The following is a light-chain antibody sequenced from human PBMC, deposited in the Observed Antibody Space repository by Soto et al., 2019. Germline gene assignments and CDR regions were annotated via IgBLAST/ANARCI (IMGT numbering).Light chain of an antibody. CDR1: SANIGNNY. CDR3: VTWDSRLSAVV. J-gene: IGLJ2*01. CDR2: ENN. Sequence: QSVLTQPPSVSAAPGQKVTISCSGSSANIGNNYVSWYQHLPGTAPKILIYENNKRPSGIPALFSGSKSGTSATLGITGLQTWDEADYYCVTWDSRLSAVVFGGGTKLTVL. V-gene: IGLV1-51*02.